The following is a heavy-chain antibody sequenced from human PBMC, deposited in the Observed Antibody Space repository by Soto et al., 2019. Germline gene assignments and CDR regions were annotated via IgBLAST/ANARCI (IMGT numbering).Heavy chain of an antibody. CDR1: GFTFSSYG. V-gene: IGHV3-30*18. J-gene: IGHJ4*02. D-gene: IGHD3-22*01. CDR2: ISYDGSNK. Sequence: GSLRLSCAASGFTFSSYGMHWVRQAPGKGLEWVAVISYDGSNKYYADSVKGRFTISRDNSKNTLYLQMNSLRAEDTAVYYCAKDRIGSYYYDSSGHVFDYWGQGTLVAVSS. CDR3: AKDRIGSYYYDSSGHVFDY.